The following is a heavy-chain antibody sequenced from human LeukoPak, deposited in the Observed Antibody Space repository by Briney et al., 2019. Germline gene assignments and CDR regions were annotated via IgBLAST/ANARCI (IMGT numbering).Heavy chain of an antibody. CDR2: ISGSGVIT. CDR3: AKERATMVRGDWFDP. Sequence: GGSLRHSCAASGFTFSSYAMSWVRQAPGKGLEWVSAISGSGVITYYADSVKGRFTISRDNSKNTLYLQMNSLRAEDTAVYYCAKERATMVRGDWFDPWGQGTLVTVSS. CDR1: GFTFSSYA. V-gene: IGHV3-23*01. D-gene: IGHD3-10*01. J-gene: IGHJ5*02.